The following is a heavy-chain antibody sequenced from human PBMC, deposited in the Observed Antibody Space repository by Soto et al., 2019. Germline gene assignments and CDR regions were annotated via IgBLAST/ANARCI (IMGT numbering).Heavy chain of an antibody. CDR3: AGAVAGTGFDY. CDR1: GGSISSYY. D-gene: IGHD6-19*01. CDR2: IYYSGST. V-gene: IGHV4-59*01. Sequence: SETLSLTCTVSGGSISSYYWSWIRQPPGKGLEWIGYIYYSGSTNYNPSLKSRVTISVDTSKNQFSLKLSSVTAADTAVYYCAGAVAGTGFDYWGQGTLVTVSS. J-gene: IGHJ4*02.